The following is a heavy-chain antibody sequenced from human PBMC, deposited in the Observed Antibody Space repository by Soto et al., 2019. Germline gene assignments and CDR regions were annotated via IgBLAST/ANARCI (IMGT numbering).Heavy chain of an antibody. J-gene: IGHJ4*02. V-gene: IGHV3-30*18. CDR2: ISFDGSNK. CDR1: GFSFRGYA. Sequence: GGSLRLSCAASGFSFRGYAMYWVRQAPGKGLEWVAIISFDGSNKYYADSVEGRFTISRDNSNSSLFLQMDSLRAEDTAVYYCAKAPWRDYCGGACFVDSWGQGTMVTVSP. D-gene: IGHD2-21*02. CDR3: AKAPWRDYCGGACFVDS.